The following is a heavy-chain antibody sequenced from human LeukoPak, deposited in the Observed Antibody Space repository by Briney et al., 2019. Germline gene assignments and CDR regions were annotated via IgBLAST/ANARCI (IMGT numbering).Heavy chain of an antibody. J-gene: IGHJ4*02. CDR3: ARGGPAATTTPLDY. CDR1: GYAFINYA. V-gene: IGHV1-3*01. D-gene: IGHD1-26*01. CDR2: TNAGNDNT. Sequence: GASVKVSCKTSGYAFINYALHWVRQAPGQRLEWMGWTNAGNDNTKYSQRFQGRDTITRDTSASTAYMELTSLGSEDTAVYYCARGGPAATTTPLDYWGQGTLVTVSS.